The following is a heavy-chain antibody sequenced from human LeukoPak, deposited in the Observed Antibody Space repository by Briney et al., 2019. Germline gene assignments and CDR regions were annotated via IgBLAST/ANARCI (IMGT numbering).Heavy chain of an antibody. D-gene: IGHD2-15*01. CDR1: GFTFSTYT. Sequence: GGSPRLSCAASGFTFSTYTMSWVRQAPGKGLDWVASITSSSSFTYYADSVKGRFTISRDNSKNTLYLQMNSLRAEDTAVYYCAKDKGYCSGGSCYGGGDWGQGTLVTVSS. J-gene: IGHJ4*02. CDR2: ITSSSSFT. CDR3: AKDKGYCSGGSCYGGGD. V-gene: IGHV3-21*01.